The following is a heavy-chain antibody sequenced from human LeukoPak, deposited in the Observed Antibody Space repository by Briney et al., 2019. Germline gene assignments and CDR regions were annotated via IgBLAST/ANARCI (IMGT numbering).Heavy chain of an antibody. CDR3: TRDRGSSTLGDY. D-gene: IGHD7-27*01. J-gene: IGHJ4*02. V-gene: IGHV3-49*04. CDR2: IRSKAFGRTA. CDR1: GFTFSSYR. Sequence: GGSLRLSCAASGFTFSSYRMSWVRQAPGKGLEWVGFIRSKAFGRTAEYAASVKGRFTISRDDSKSIAYLQMNSLKTEDTAVYYCTRDRGSSTLGDYWGQGTLVTVSS.